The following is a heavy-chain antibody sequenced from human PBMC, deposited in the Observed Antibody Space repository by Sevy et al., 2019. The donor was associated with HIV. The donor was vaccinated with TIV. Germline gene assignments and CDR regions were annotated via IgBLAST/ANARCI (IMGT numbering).Heavy chain of an antibody. CDR1: GFTFSSYA. V-gene: IGHV3-23*01. D-gene: IGHD1-26*01. CDR2: ISGSGGST. CDR3: ANDGGDGQWELPRLDY. J-gene: IGHJ4*02. Sequence: GGSLRLSCAASGFTFSSYAMSWVRQAPGKGLEWVSAISGSGGSTYYADSVKGRFTISRDNSKNTLYLQMNSLRAEDTAVYYCANDGGDGQWELPRLDYWGQGTLVTVSS.